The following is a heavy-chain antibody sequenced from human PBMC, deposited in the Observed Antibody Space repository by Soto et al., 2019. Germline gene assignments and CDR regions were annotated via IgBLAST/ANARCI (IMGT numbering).Heavy chain of an antibody. Sequence: GGSLRLSCAASGFTFSGSAMHWVRQASGKGLEWVGRIRSKANSYATAYAASVKGRFTISRDDSKNTAYLQMNSLKTEDTAVYYCTRLPYSSSWYREDYYYYGMDVWGQGTTVTVSS. V-gene: IGHV3-73*01. CDR2: IRSKANSYAT. D-gene: IGHD6-13*01. CDR1: GFTFSGSA. CDR3: TRLPYSSSWYREDYYYYGMDV. J-gene: IGHJ6*02.